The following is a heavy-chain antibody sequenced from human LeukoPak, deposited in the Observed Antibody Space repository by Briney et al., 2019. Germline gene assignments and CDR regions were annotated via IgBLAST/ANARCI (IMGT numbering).Heavy chain of an antibody. V-gene: IGHV3-23*01. CDR1: GFTFSSFD. CDR2: ISGSGGST. CDR3: AKRQIGNFDY. Sequence: PGGSLRLSCAASGFTFSSFDVTWVRQTPGKGLEWVSTISGSGGSTYYADSVKRRFTISRDNSKNTVYLQMNSLRAEDTAAYYCAKRQIGNFDYWGQGTLVTVSS. J-gene: IGHJ4*02. D-gene: IGHD2-15*01.